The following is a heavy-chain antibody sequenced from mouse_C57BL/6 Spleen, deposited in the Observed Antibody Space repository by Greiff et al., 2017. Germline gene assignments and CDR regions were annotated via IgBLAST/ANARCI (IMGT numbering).Heavy chain of an antibody. CDR3: TRLTRFAY. CDR1: GFNIKDDY. Sequence: EVQLQQSGAELVRPGASVKLSCTASGFNIKDDYMHWVKQRPEQGLEWIGWIDPENGDTEYASKFQGKATITADTSSNTAYLQLSSLTSEDTAVYYWTRLTRFAYWGQGTLVTVSA. J-gene: IGHJ3*01. D-gene: IGHD4-1*01. CDR2: IDPENGDT. V-gene: IGHV14-4*01.